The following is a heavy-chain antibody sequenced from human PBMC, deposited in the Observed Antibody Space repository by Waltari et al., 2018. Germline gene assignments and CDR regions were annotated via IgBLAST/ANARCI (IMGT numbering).Heavy chain of an antibody. CDR2: IYYSGST. Sequence: QVQLQESGPGLVKPSETLSLTCTVSGGSISSYYWSWIRPPPGQGLEGNVYIYYSGSTNYNPSLKSRVTISVDTSKNQFSLKLSSVTAADTAVYYCARDRSSSTSRRWFDPWGQGTLVTVSS. CDR3: ARDRSSSTSRRWFDP. J-gene: IGHJ5*02. CDR1: GGSISSYY. V-gene: IGHV4-59*01.